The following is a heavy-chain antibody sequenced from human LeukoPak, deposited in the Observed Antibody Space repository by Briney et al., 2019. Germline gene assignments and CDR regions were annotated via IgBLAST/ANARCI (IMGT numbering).Heavy chain of an antibody. J-gene: IGHJ4*02. CDR2: FYYSGST. CDR3: ARGQGGNYYLNYFDY. Sequence: PSETLSLTCTVTGGSFSTYYSSWIRQPPGKGLEWIGHFYYSGSTNYNPSLKSRVTISVDTSRNQFSLKLTSVTAADTAVYYCARGQGGNYYLNYFDYWGQGALVTVSS. CDR1: GGSFSTYY. D-gene: IGHD1-26*01. V-gene: IGHV4-59*01.